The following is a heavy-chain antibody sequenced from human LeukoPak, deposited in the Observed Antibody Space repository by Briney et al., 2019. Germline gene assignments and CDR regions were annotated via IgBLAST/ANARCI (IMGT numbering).Heavy chain of an antibody. CDR2: ISGSGDST. D-gene: IGHD2-2*01. V-gene: IGHV3-23*01. Sequence: GGSLRLSCAASGFAFSSYAMSWVRQAPGKGLEWVSAISGSGDSTYYADSVKGRFTISRDNPKNTLYLQMNSLRAEDTAVYYCANFGCSSTSCLDYWGQGTLVTVSS. CDR3: ANFGCSSTSCLDY. CDR1: GFAFSSYA. J-gene: IGHJ4*02.